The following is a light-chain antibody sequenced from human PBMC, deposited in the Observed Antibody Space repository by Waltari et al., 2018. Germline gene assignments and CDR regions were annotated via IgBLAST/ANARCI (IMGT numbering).Light chain of an antibody. CDR2: WAS. CDR1: QSVFANPGNNNS. CDR3: QQYFSTPFT. J-gene: IGKJ2*01. V-gene: IGKV4-1*01. Sequence: DIVMTQSPDSLTVSLGERATINCKSSQSVFANPGNNNSLAWYQQKPGQPPNLLISWASARESGVPDRFSGSGSGADFTLTISSLRAEDVAVYYCQQYFSTPFTFGQGTRLDIK.